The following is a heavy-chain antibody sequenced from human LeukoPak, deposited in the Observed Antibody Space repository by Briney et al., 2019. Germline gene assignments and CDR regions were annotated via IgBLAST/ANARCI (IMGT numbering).Heavy chain of an antibody. D-gene: IGHD4-17*01. CDR2: MYYSGST. V-gene: IGHV4-59*01. CDR3: ASGSSTVKFYDGIDV. J-gene: IGHJ6*02. CDR1: GGSISSYY. Sequence: SETLTLTCTVSGGSISSYYRSWIRQAPGKGLEWIGYMYYSGSTNYNPSLKNRVTISVDTSKNQFSLKLTSVTAADTAVYYCASGSSTVKFYDGIDVWGRGATVTVSS.